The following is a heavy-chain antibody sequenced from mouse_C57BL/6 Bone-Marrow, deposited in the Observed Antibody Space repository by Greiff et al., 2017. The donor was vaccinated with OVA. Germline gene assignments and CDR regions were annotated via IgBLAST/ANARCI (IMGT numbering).Heavy chain of an antibody. CDR2: ISGGGGNT. V-gene: IGHV5-9*01. Sequence: EVNVVESGGGLVKPGGSLKLSCAASGFTFSSYTMSWFRQPPETRLEWVATISGGGGNTYYPDSVKGRFTISRDNAKNTLYLQMSRLRSEDTALYYCARHDYYGSSFDYWGQGTTLTVSS. J-gene: IGHJ2*01. CDR3: ARHDYYGSSFDY. D-gene: IGHD1-1*01. CDR1: GFTFSSYT.